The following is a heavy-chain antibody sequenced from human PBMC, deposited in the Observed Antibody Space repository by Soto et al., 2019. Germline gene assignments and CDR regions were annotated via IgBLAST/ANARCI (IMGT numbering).Heavy chain of an antibody. D-gene: IGHD2-15*01. J-gene: IGHJ6*02. Sequence: SETLSLTCAVYGGSFSGYYWSWIRQPPGKGLEWIGEINHSGSTNYNPSLKSRVTISVDTSKNQFSLKLRSVTAADTAVYYCARKLYCSGGSCYSVYYYGMDVWGQGTTVTVSS. CDR3: ARKLYCSGGSCYSVYYYGMDV. CDR2: INHSGST. CDR1: GGSFSGYY. V-gene: IGHV4-34*01.